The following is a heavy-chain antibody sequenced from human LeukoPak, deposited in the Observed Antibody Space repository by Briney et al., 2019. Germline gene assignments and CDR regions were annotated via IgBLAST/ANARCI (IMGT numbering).Heavy chain of an antibody. CDR1: GVSITSSSYN. Sequence: SETLSLTCTVSGVSITSSSYNWGWLRPPPGKGLEWIVEINHSGSNNYNPSLKSRITISVDTSKNQFSLKLSSVTAADTAVYYCARTRNYYYGSGITLVYWGEGTLVTVSS. J-gene: IGHJ4*02. V-gene: IGHV4-39*07. D-gene: IGHD3-10*01. CDR3: ARTRNYYYGSGITLVY. CDR2: INHSGSN.